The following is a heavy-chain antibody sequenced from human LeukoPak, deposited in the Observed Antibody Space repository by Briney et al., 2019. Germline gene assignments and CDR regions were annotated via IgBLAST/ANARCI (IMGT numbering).Heavy chain of an antibody. CDR1: GGSISSSSYY. CDR2: IYYSGST. J-gene: IGHJ4*02. CDR3: ARQWGGYCSGGSCYEGPYFDY. V-gene: IGHV4-39*01. D-gene: IGHD2-15*01. Sequence: SETLSLTCTVSGGSISSSSYYWGWIRQPPGKGLEWIGSIYYSGSTYYNPSLKSRVTISVDTSKNQFSLKLSSVTAADTAVYYCARQWGGYCSGGSCYEGPYFDYWGQGTLVTVSS.